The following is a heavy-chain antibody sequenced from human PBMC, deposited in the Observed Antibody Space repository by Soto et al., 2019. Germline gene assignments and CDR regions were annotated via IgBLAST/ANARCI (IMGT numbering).Heavy chain of an antibody. Sequence: ASVKVSCKASGYTFTGYYMHGVRKAPGQGLEWRGWINPNSGGTNYAQKFQGRVTMTRETSISTAYMELSRLRSDDTAVYYCARAVWNYGYFDYWGQGALVTVSS. CDR2: INPNSGGT. J-gene: IGHJ4*02. CDR1: GYTFTGYY. V-gene: IGHV1-2*02. D-gene: IGHD1-7*01. CDR3: ARAVWNYGYFDY.